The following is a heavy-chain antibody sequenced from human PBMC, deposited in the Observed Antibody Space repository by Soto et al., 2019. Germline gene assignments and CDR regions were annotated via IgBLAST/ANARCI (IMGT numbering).Heavy chain of an antibody. V-gene: IGHV3-23*01. CDR2: LTPSGGST. CDR1: GFTFSTYA. Sequence: GGSLRLSCVASGFTFSTYAMSWVRQAPGKGLEWVSALTPSGGSTYYADSVKGRFTISRDNSMNALYLQMSSLRIEDTAVYYCAHPRGYGVFDAYDIWGQGTMVTVSS. D-gene: IGHD4-17*01. J-gene: IGHJ3*02. CDR3: AHPRGYGVFDAYDI.